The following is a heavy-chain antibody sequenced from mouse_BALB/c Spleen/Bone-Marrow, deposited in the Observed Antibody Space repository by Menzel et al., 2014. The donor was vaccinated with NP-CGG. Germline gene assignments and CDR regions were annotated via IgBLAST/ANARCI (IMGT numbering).Heavy chain of an antibody. J-gene: IGHJ3*01. CDR1: GFSFSNYG. Sequence: EVKLMESGGGLVKSGGSLKLSCAASGFSFSNYGMSWVRQTPDKRLARAATIIGVIHYTIYSVKVKGRFTTSRDNAKNNLYLQLSSLRSEDTALYDWARHAYYDQTEVSFVYWGQGTLVTVSA. D-gene: IGHD2-4*01. V-gene: IGHV5-9-2*01. CDR3: ARHAYYDQTEVSFVY. CDR2: IIGVIHYT.